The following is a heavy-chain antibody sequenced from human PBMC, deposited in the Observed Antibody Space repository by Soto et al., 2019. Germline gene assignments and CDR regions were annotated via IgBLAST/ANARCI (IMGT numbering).Heavy chain of an antibody. CDR1: GFTFDDYA. J-gene: IGHJ3*02. Sequence: DVQLVESGGGLVQPGRSLRLSCAASGFTFDDYAMHWVRQAPGKGLEWVSGISWNSGSIGYADSVKGRFTISRDNAKNPLYLQKNSLRAEDTALYYWAKDIGPIFTGRGYAFDIWGQGTMVTVSS. D-gene: IGHD2-15*01. CDR3: AKDIGPIFTGRGYAFDI. V-gene: IGHV3-9*01. CDR2: ISWNSGSI.